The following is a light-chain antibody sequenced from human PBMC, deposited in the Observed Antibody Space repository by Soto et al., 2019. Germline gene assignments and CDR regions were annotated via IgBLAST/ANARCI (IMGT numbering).Light chain of an antibody. J-gene: IGKJ1*01. CDR2: SAS. V-gene: IGKV1-8*01. CDR3: QQYLAYPPT. Sequence: AIRMTQSPPSFSASTGDRVTITCRASQSIGTYLAWYQQRPGKAPNLLIYSASILQSGVPSRFSGSGSGTDFTLTITSLQSEDFATYYCQQYLAYPPTFGQGTNVGIK. CDR1: QSIGTY.